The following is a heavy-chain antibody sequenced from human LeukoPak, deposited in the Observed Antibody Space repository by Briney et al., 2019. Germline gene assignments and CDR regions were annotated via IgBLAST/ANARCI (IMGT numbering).Heavy chain of an antibody. Sequence: SETLSLTCTVSGGSISSYYWSWIRQPPGKGLEWIGYIHHSGSTNYNPSVKSRVTISVDTSKNQFSLRLSSVTAADTAVYYCARLEGYYGSGSTNWFDPWGQGTLVTVSS. D-gene: IGHD3-10*01. CDR3: ARLEGYYGSGSTNWFDP. CDR1: GGSISSYY. CDR2: IHHSGST. V-gene: IGHV4-59*08. J-gene: IGHJ5*02.